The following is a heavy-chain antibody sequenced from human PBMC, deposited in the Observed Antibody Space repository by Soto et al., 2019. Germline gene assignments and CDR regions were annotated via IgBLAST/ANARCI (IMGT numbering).Heavy chain of an antibody. CDR3: EKLLNSGHYTHVYFGTDV. J-gene: IGHJ6*04. CDR1: GYTFHTFG. V-gene: IGHV1-18*01. CDR2: ISTYNDNT. Sequence: QAHLEQSGIEVKKPGASVKVTCKASGYTFHTFGISWVRQAPGQGLEWMGWISTYNDNTNYAQKSRGRVAMATDMPPSTXXIEARSLNTDDTAVYYWEKLLNSGHYTHVYFGTDVGGKGTTVIVSS. D-gene: IGHD3-22*01.